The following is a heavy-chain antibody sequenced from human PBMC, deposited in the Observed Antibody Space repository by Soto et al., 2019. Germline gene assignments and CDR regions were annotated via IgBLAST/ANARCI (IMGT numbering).Heavy chain of an antibody. CDR2: ISAYNGNI. J-gene: IGHJ4*02. CDR1: GYTFTSYG. CDR3: ARVGSYCTTTSCLHY. D-gene: IGHD2-2*01. Sequence: GASVKVSCKTSGYTFTSYGISWVRQAPGQGLEWMGWISAYNGNIDYAQNSQGRVTMTIDTSTSTGYMEVRSLRSDDTAVYYCARVGSYCTTTSCLHYWGQGTLVTVSS. V-gene: IGHV1-18*01.